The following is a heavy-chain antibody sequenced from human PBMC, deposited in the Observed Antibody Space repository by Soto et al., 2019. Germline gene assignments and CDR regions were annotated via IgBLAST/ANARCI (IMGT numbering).Heavy chain of an antibody. Sequence: GGSLRLSCAASGFTFSSYAMHWVRQAPGKGLEWVAVISYDGSNKYYADSVKGRFTISRDNSKNTLYLQMNSLRAEDTAVYYCASRTGGVTGWRYDFWSGYYLDWGQGTLVTVSS. CDR1: GFTFSSYA. D-gene: IGHD3-3*01. V-gene: IGHV3-30-3*01. CDR2: ISYDGSNK. CDR3: ASRTGGVTGWRYDFWSGYYLD. J-gene: IGHJ4*02.